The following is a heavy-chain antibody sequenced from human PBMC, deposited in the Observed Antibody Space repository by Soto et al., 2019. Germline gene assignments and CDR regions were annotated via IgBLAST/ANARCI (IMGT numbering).Heavy chain of an antibody. J-gene: IGHJ4*02. CDR1: GFIFDDFA. CDR2: ISWNSDSI. V-gene: IGHV3-9*01. D-gene: IGHD3-3*01. CDR3: TKVGGLYDFWSGPLHFDL. Sequence: DAQLVESGGGFVQPGRSLRLSCAGSGFIFDDFAIHWVRQAPGKGLEWVSGISWNSDSIGYADSVKGRFTISRDNAKNSLYLQMNSLRVEDTALYYCTKVGGLYDFWSGPLHFDLWGQGTLVTVSS.